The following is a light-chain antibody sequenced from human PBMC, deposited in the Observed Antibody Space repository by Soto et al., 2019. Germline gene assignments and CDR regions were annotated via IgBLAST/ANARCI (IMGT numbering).Light chain of an antibody. J-gene: IGLJ3*02. Sequence: QSVLTQPPSASGTPGQRVTISCSGSSSNIGSHVVNWYQQVPGTAPKLLIYTNNQRPSGVPDRFSDSKSGTSASLAISGLQSEDEAVYYCAAWDGSLQSWVFGGGTKLTVL. CDR1: SSNIGSHV. CDR3: AAWDGSLQSWV. V-gene: IGLV1-44*01. CDR2: TNN.